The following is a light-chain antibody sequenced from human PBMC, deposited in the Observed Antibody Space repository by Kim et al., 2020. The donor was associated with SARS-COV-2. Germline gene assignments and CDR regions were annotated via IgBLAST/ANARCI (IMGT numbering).Light chain of an antibody. V-gene: IGLV3-1*01. CDR2: QDT. J-gene: IGLJ2*01. CDR3: QAWDTSTVV. Sequence: VSPEQTASITCRGDKLGDRYTAWYQQRPGQSPLLVIFQDTQRPSGIPARFSGSNSGNTATLTISGTQAMDEADYYCQAWDTSTVVFGGGTQLTVL. CDR1: KLGDRY.